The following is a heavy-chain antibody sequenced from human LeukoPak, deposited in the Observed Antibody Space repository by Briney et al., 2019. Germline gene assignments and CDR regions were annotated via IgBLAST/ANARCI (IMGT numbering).Heavy chain of an antibody. J-gene: IGHJ4*02. Sequence: PSETLSLTCTVSGDSITSGAYFWNWIRQQPGKGLEWIGYIYYTRSTNYNPSLESRVTILLDTSKNEFSLRLSSVTAADTAVYYCARGYYFDSGSFFEVWGQGTLVTVSS. D-gene: IGHD3-10*01. CDR2: IYYTRST. V-gene: IGHV4-31*03. CDR3: ARGYYFDSGSFFEV. CDR1: GDSITSGAYF.